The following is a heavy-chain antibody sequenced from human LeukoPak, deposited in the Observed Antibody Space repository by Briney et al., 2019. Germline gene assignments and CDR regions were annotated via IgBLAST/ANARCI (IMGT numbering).Heavy chain of an antibody. J-gene: IGHJ4*02. CDR1: GFTFSSYA. CDR3: ARLSAGV. CDR2: ISYDGSNR. Sequence: PGGSLRLSCAASGFTFSSYAMHWVRQAPGKGLEWVAVISYDGSNRYYADSVKGRFTISRDNSKNTLYLQMNSLRAEDTAVYYCARLSAGVWGQGTLVTVSS. V-gene: IGHV3-30*04.